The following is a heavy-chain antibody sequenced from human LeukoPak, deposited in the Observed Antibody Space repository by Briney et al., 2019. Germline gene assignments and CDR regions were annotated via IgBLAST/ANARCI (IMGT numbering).Heavy chain of an antibody. CDR1: GYIFTSYD. CDR3: ARVFATPMLQGGEDY. D-gene: IGHD5-18*01. CDR2: ISPYNGNT. Sequence: GASVKVSCKASGYIFTSYDISWLRQAPGQGLEWMGWISPYNGNTNYAQKLQGRVTMTTDTSTSTAFMELRSLRSDDTAVYYCARVFATPMLQGGEDYWGQGTLVIVSS. V-gene: IGHV1-18*01. J-gene: IGHJ4*02.